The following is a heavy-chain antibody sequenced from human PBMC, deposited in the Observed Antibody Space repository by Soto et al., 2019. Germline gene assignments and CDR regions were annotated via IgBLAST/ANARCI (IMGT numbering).Heavy chain of an antibody. J-gene: IGHJ6*02. Sequence: QVQVVQSGAEVKKPGSSVKVSCKASGDTFYNYAISWVRQAPGRGLEWMGGLIPIFGTANYAHKFQGRVTITADESARTAYMELSSVRSEDTAVYYCARTYSSASWGRYYYYYYGMDVWGQGTTVTVSS. D-gene: IGHD6-6*01. V-gene: IGHV1-69*01. CDR2: LIPIFGTA. CDR1: GDTFYNYA. CDR3: ARTYSSASWGRYYYYYYGMDV.